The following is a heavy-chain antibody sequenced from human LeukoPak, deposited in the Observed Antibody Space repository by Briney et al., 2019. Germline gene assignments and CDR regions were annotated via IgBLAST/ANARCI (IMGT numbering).Heavy chain of an antibody. CDR2: ISYDGSNK. Sequence: PGRSLRLSCAASGFTFSSYAMHWVRQAPAKGLEWVAVISYDGSNKYYADSVKGRFTISRDNSKNTLYLQMNSLRAEDTAVYDCARDGYSDCSGGSCYFEYWGQGTLVTVSS. CDR1: GFTFSSYA. D-gene: IGHD2-15*01. J-gene: IGHJ4*02. V-gene: IGHV3-30*04. CDR3: ARDGYSDCSGGSCYFEY.